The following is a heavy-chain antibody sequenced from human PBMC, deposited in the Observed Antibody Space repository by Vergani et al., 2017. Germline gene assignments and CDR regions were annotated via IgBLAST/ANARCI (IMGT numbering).Heavy chain of an antibody. CDR2: IYPGDSDT. D-gene: IGHD6-13*01. CDR3: GRQRRKAAPIDY. CDR1: GYSFTSYW. Sequence: EVQLVQSGAEVKKPGESLRISCKGSGYSFTSYWISWVRQMPGKGLVCMGIIYPGDSDTRYSPSFQGQVTISADKSISTAYRQWSSLKASDTAMYYCGRQRRKAAPIDYWGQGTLVTVSS. J-gene: IGHJ4*02. V-gene: IGHV5-51*01.